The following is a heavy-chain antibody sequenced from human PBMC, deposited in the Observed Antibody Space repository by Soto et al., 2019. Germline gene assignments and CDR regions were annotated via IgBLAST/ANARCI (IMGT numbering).Heavy chain of an antibody. D-gene: IGHD6-13*01. CDR1: GYTLDSYP. CDR3: ARAEYSSSWSPYYYYYGMDV. J-gene: IGHJ6*02. V-gene: IGHV3-30*14. Sequence: QVQLVESGGGVVQPGRSLRLSCAVSGYTLDSYPMHWVRQAPGKGLEWVAVVSYDGTKEYYADSVKGRFTISRDNSKSTLSLQMNSLRADDTAVYYCARAEYSSSWSPYYYYYGMDVWGQGTTVTVSS. CDR2: VSYDGTKE.